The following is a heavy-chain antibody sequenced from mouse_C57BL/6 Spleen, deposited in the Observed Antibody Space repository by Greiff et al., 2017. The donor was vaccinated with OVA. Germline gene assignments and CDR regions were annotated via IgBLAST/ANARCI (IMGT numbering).Heavy chain of an antibody. D-gene: IGHD1-1*01. CDR3: ANLTRWGDMDD. V-gene: IGHV2-3*01. CDR2: IWGDGGT. J-gene: IGHJ4*01. Sequence: QVQLKQSGPGLVAPSPRLSISCTASGFSLTSYGVSWVRQPPGQGLEWLGVIWGDGGTNYHSALISRLSIRKDNSKSHIFVRLNRLQAYDTDTYYCANLTRWGDMDDWGTGTTVTVSS. CDR1: GFSLTSYG.